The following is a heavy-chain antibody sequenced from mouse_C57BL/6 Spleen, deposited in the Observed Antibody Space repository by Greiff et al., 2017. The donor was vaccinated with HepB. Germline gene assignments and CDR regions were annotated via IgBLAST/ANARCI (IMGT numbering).Heavy chain of an antibody. Sequence: GGGLVQPKGSLKLSCAASGFIFTTYAMLWVRQAPGKGLEWVARIRSKSSNYATYYADSVKDRFNISRDDSQSMLYLQMNNLKTEDTAMNYCVGEHANWDVEEYFDYWGTGTTVTVSS. D-gene: IGHD4-1*01. V-gene: IGHV10-3*01. J-gene: IGHJ1*03. CDR3: VGEHANWDVEEYFDY. CDR2: IRSKSSNYAT. CDR1: GFIFTTYA.